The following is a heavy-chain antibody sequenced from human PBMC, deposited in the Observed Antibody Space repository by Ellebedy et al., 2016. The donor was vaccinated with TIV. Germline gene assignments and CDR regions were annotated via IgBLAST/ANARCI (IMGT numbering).Heavy chain of an antibody. D-gene: IGHD3-10*01. CDR1: GFSLSTSGMC. V-gene: IGHV2-70*11. J-gene: IGHJ6*02. Sequence: SGPTLVKPTQTLTLTCTFSGFSLSTSGMCVSWIRQPPGKALKWLARMDWDDDKYYSTTLTTRLTISKDTSKNQVDLTMTNMDPVDTATYYCARMRITMVRGVPEYYYYYYGMDVWGQGTTVTVSS. CDR3: ARMRITMVRGVPEYYYYYYGMDV. CDR2: MDWDDDK.